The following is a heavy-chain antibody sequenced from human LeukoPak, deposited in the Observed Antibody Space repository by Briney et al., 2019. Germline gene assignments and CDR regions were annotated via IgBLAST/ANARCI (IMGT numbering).Heavy chain of an antibody. CDR2: IYTSGST. J-gene: IGHJ3*02. D-gene: IGHD2-15*01. CDR3: ARVFLSSLRWTDAFDI. CDR1: GGSISSYY. V-gene: IGHV4-4*07. Sequence: SETLSLTCTVSGGSISSYYWSWIRQPAGKGLEWIGRIYTSGSTNYNPSLKSRVTMSVDTSKNQFSLKLSSVTAADTAVYYCARVFLSSLRWTDAFDIWGQGTMVTVSS.